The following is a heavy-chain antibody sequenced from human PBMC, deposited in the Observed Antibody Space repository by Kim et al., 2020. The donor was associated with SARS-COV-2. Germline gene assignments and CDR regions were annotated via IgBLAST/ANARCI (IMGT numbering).Heavy chain of an antibody. Sequence: GGSLRLSCAASGFTFSSYAMHWVRQAPGKGLEWVAVISYDAGNKYYADSVRGRFSISRDNSENTLYLQMNSLRAEDTAVYYCARARRIAAAQDGMDVWGQGTTVTVSS. D-gene: IGHD6-13*01. CDR3: ARARRIAAAQDGMDV. V-gene: IGHV3-30*04. J-gene: IGHJ6*02. CDR1: GFTFSSYA. CDR2: ISYDAGNK.